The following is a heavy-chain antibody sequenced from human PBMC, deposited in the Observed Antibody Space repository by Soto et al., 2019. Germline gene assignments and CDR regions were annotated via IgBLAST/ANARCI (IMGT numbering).Heavy chain of an antibody. J-gene: IGHJ4*02. CDR2: IYPGDSDT. Sequence: PGESLKISCKGSGYSFTSYWIGWVRQMPGKGLEWMGIIYPGDSDTRYSPSFQGQVTISADKSISTAYLQWSSLKASDTAMYYCAIHKAEQQLVSPFDYWGQGTLVTVSS. V-gene: IGHV5-51*01. CDR3: AIHKAEQQLVSPFDY. D-gene: IGHD6-13*01. CDR1: GYSFTSYW.